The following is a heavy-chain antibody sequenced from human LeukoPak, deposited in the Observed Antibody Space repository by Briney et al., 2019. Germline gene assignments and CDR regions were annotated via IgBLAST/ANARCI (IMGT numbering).Heavy chain of an antibody. V-gene: IGHV3-23*01. CDR1: GFTFSTYA. J-gene: IGHJ6*02. D-gene: IGHD6-13*01. CDR2: ISGSGGST. Sequence: PGGSLRLSCAASGFTFSTYAMSWVRQAPGKGLEWVSVISGSGGSTYYADSVKGRFTISRDNSKNTLYLQMNSLRAEDTAVYYCAKGFSCSWVYGMDVWGQGTTVTVSS. CDR3: AKGFSCSWVYGMDV.